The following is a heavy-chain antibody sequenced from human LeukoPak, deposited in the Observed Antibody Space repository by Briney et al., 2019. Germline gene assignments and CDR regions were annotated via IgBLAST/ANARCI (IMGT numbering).Heavy chain of an antibody. D-gene: IGHD5-24*01. V-gene: IGHV5-51*01. CDR3: ARRVATIDFFDY. CDR2: IYPGDSDT. J-gene: IGHJ4*02. CDR1: GYSFTNYW. Sequence: GESLKISGKGSGYSFTNYWIAWVRQMPGKGPEWMGIIYPGDSDTRYSPSFQGQVTISADKSINTAYLQWSSLKASDTAMYYCARRVATIDFFDYWGQGTLVTVSS.